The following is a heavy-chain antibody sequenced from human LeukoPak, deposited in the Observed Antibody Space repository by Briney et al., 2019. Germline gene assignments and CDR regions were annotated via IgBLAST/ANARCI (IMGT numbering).Heavy chain of an antibody. CDR2: INWNGGST. Sequence: GGSLRLSCAASGFTFDDYGMSWVRQAPGKGLEWVSGINWNGGSTGYADSVKGRFTISRDNAKNSLYLQMNSLRAEDTAVYYCAKAGYSSSWYDYWGQGTLVTVSS. D-gene: IGHD6-13*01. CDR3: AKAGYSSSWYDY. CDR1: GFTFDDYG. J-gene: IGHJ4*02. V-gene: IGHV3-20*04.